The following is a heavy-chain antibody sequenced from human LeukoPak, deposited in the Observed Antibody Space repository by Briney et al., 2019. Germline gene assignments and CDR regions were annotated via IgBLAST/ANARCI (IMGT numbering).Heavy chain of an antibody. J-gene: IGHJ4*02. D-gene: IGHD2-8*01. CDR1: GVSFSGYY. CDR3: ARIRGGQTDNICYNY. V-gene: IGHV4-34*01. Sequence: SETLSLTCAVHGVSFSGYYWSWIRQPPGKGLEWIGEVSHGGDTNYNPSLKSRVTISVDTSENHFSLRLSSVTAADTAVYYCARIRGGQTDNICYNYWGQGTLVTVSP. CDR2: VSHGGDT.